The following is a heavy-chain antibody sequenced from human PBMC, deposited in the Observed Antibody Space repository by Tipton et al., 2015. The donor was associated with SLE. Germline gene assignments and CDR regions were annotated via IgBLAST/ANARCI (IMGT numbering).Heavy chain of an antibody. CDR3: ARMRGGYNAHH. CDR2: HCGSP. V-gene: IGHV4-31*03. Sequence: TLSLTCTVSGGSISSGHYFWTWIRQHPGKGLEWIAYHCGSPYYTPSLRSRVTISVDTSENQFSLSLSSVTAADTAVYYCARMRGGYNAHHWGQGILVTVSS. J-gene: IGHJ5*02. CDR1: GGSISSGHYF. D-gene: IGHD5-24*01.